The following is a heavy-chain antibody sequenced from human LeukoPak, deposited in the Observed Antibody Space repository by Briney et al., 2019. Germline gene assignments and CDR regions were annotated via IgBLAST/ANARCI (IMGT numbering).Heavy chain of an antibody. CDR1: GFTFSSYW. Sequence: GGSLRLSCAASGFTFSSYWMSWVRQAPGKGLEWVADIKQDGSEKYYVDSMKGRFTISRDNAKNSLYLQMNSLRAEDTAVYYCARGATFCGGDCFDYWGQGTLVTVSS. CDR3: ARGATFCGGDCFDY. CDR2: IKQDGSEK. V-gene: IGHV3-7*01. D-gene: IGHD2-21*01. J-gene: IGHJ4*02.